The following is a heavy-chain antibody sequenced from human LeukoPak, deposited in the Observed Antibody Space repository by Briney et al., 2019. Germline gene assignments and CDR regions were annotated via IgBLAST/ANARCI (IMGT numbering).Heavy chain of an antibody. J-gene: IGHJ3*02. D-gene: IGHD3-3*01. CDR1: GFAFSNYW. CDR3: ARGGRFYDFWSGSLVFDI. CDR2: IKQDASEK. V-gene: IGHV3-7*01. Sequence: GGSLRLSCAASGFAFSNYWMSWVRQAPGKGLEWVANIKQDASEKYYVDSVKGRFTLSRDNAKNSLYLQMNSLRAEDTAVYHCARGGRFYDFWSGSLVFDIWGQGTMVTVSS.